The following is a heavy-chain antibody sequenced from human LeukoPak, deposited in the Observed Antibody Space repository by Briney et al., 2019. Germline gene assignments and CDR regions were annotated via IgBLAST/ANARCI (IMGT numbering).Heavy chain of an antibody. CDR2: MNPNSGNT. J-gene: IGHJ6*02. V-gene: IGHV1-8*02. Sequence: ASVKVSCKASGGTFSSYAISWVRQAPGQGLEWMGWMNPNSGNTGYAQKFQGRVTMTRNTSISTAYMELSSLRSEDTAVYYCAREKNYYGMDVWGQGTTVTVSS. CDR3: AREKNYYGMDV. CDR1: GGTFSSYA.